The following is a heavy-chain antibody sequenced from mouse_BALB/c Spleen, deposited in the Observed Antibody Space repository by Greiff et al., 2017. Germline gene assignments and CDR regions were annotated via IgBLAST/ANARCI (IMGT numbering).Heavy chain of an antibody. CDR3: ARDITTVVANYAMDY. J-gene: IGHJ4*01. CDR1: GFSLTSYG. Sequence: VHLVESGPGLVAPSQSLSITCTVSGFSLTSYGVHWVRQPPGKGLEWLGVIWAGGSTNYNSALMSRLSISKDNSKSQVFLKMNSLQTDDTAMYYCARDITTVVANYAMDYWGQGTSVTVSS. D-gene: IGHD1-1*01. CDR2: IWAGGST. V-gene: IGHV2-9*02.